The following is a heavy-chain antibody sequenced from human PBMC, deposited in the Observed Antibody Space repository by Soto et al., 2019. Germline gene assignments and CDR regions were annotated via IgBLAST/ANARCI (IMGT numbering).Heavy chain of an antibody. Sequence: LRLSCAASGFTFSSYAMSWVRQAPGKGLELVSAISGSDDSTYYADSVKGRFTISSDNSKNTLYLQMSSLRADDTAVYYCAPMGVWGQGTTVTVSS. V-gene: IGHV3-23*01. CDR2: ISGSDDST. J-gene: IGHJ6*02. CDR1: GFTFSSYA. CDR3: APMGV.